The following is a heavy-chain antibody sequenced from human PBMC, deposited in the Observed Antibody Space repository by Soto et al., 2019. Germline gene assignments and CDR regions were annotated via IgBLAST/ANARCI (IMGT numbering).Heavy chain of an antibody. CDR2: IYYSGST. CDR1: GGSISSYY. V-gene: IGHV4-59*01. CDR3: ARDGVTNYYDSSGYYLSRSDWFDP. J-gene: IGHJ5*02. Sequence: SETLSLTCTVSGGSISSYYWSWIRQPPGKGLEWIGYIYYSGSTNYNPSLKSRVTISVDTSKNQFSLKLSSVTAADTAVYYCARDGVTNYYDSSGYYLSRSDWFDPWGQGTLVTVSS. D-gene: IGHD3-22*01.